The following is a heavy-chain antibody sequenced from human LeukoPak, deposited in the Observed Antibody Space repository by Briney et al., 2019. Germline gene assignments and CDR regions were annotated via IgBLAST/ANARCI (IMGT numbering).Heavy chain of an antibody. D-gene: IGHD3-3*01. CDR1: GFTFSSYG. CDR3: AKTDSRYYDFWSGYHHDAFDI. V-gene: IGHV3-30*18. Sequence: PGGSLRLSCAASGFTFSSYGMHWVRQAPGKGLEWVAVISYDGSNKYYADSVKGRFTISRDNSKNTLYLQMNSLRAEDTAVYYCAKTDSRYYDFWSGYHHDAFDIWGRGTMVTVSS. J-gene: IGHJ3*02. CDR2: ISYDGSNK.